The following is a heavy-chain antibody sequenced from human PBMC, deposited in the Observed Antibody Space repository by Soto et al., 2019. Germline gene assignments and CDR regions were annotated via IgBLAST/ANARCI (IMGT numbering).Heavy chain of an antibody. CDR1: GVSLSTGGVG. J-gene: IGHJ4*02. CDR2: ISWDDDP. D-gene: IGHD2-15*01. CDR3: AHMRAAKFDY. V-gene: IGHV2-5*02. Sequence: QITLKESGPTLVKPTQTLTLTCNVSGVSLSTGGVGVGWIRQPPGKALEWLALISWDDDPRSSPSLKSRLTTTKDTSKNQVVLTMPNMAPEDTATYYCAHMRAAKFDYWGQGTLVTVSS.